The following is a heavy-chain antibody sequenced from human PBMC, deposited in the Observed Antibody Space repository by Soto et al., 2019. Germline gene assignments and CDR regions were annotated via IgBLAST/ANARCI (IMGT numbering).Heavy chain of an antibody. Sequence: EVQLEESGGGWVQPGGSQRLSCTGSGLSFSSYWMTWVRQAPGKGLEWVANIKQDGSEKYYADSVKGRFTIPRDNAKNSLYLRMSGLRAEGTAVYYWASVQKWLVACFFTCGMDVGGLGTTVTVSS. D-gene: IGHD6-19*01. CDR1: GLSFSSYW. J-gene: IGHJ6*02. V-gene: IGHV3-7*01. CDR3: ASVQKWLVACFFTCGMDV. CDR2: IKQDGSEK.